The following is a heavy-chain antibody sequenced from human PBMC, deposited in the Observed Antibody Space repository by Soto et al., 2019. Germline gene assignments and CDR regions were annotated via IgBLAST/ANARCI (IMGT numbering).Heavy chain of an antibody. CDR2: IIPIFGTA. CDR1: GGTFSSYA. V-gene: IGHV1-69*05. J-gene: IGHJ6*02. D-gene: IGHD3-10*01. Sequence: SVKVSCKASGGTFSSYAISWVRQAPGQGLEWMGGIIPIFGTANYAQKFQGRVTMTRDDSTRTAYMELSSLSSEDTAVYYCARVNFYGSGSYQDFFYFYALDVWGQGTTVTVSS. CDR3: ARVNFYGSGSYQDFFYFYALDV.